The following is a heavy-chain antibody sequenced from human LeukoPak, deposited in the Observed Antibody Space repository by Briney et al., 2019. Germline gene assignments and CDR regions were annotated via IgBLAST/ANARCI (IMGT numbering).Heavy chain of an antibody. Sequence: ETLSLTCTVSGGSIRSYYWSWIRQPPGKGLEWIGYIYYSGSTNYNPSLKSRVTISVDTSKNQFSLKLSSVTAADTAVYYCARELGCSGGSCYSDGAFDIWGQGTMVTVSS. J-gene: IGHJ3*02. V-gene: IGHV4-59*01. D-gene: IGHD2-15*01. CDR3: ARELGCSGGSCYSDGAFDI. CDR2: IYYSGST. CDR1: GGSIRSYY.